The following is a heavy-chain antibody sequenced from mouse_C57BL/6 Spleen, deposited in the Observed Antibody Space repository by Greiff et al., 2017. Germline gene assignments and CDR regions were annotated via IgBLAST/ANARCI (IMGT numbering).Heavy chain of an antibody. CDR3: ARPYGSSYYAMDY. V-gene: IGHV1-69*01. D-gene: IGHD1-1*01. CDR2: IDPSDSYT. CDR1: GYTFTSYW. Sequence: QVQLQQPGAELVMPGASVKLSCKASGYTFTSYWMHWVKQRPGQGLEWIGEIDPSDSYTNYNQEFKGKSTLTVDKSSSTAYMQLSSLTSEDSAVYYCARPYGSSYYAMDYWGQGTSVTVSS. J-gene: IGHJ4*01.